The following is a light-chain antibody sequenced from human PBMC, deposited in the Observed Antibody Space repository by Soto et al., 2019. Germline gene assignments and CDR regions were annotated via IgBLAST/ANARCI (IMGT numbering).Light chain of an antibody. CDR3: QHDNTYPWT. V-gene: IGKV1-5*03. Sequence: DIRLTQTPSTLSVTVRDRVSXXCRASQSISSWVAWYQQKPGKGPKLLIYKASHLESGVPSRFSGSGSGTEFTLTISSLQPGDFATYYCQHDNTYPWTFGHGTKV. CDR1: QSISSW. J-gene: IGKJ1*01. CDR2: KAS.